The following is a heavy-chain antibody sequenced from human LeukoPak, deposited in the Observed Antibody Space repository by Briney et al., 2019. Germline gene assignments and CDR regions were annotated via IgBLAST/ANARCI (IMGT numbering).Heavy chain of an antibody. Sequence: TGGSLGLSCAASGFTASSNYMSWVRQAPGKGLEWVSVIYSGGSTYYADSVKGRFTISRDNSKNTLYLQMNSLRAEDTAVYYCARVKTAMVDDAFDIWGQGTMVTVSS. D-gene: IGHD5-18*01. CDR2: IYSGGST. J-gene: IGHJ3*02. CDR3: ARVKTAMVDDAFDI. CDR1: GFTASSNY. V-gene: IGHV3-53*01.